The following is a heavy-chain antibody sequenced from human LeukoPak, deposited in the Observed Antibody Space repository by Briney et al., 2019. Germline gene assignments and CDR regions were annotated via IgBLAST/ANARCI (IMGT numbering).Heavy chain of an antibody. V-gene: IGHV4-59*01. CDR2: IYYSGST. J-gene: IGHJ2*01. D-gene: IGHD3-3*01. Sequence: MTSETLSLTCTVSGGSISSYYWSWIRQPPGKGLEWIGYIYYSGSTNYNPSLKSRVTISVDTSKNQFSLKLSSVTAADTAVYYCARAYCDFWSGYSKWYFDLWGRGTLVTVSS. CDR3: ARAYCDFWSGYSKWYFDL. CDR1: GGSISSYY.